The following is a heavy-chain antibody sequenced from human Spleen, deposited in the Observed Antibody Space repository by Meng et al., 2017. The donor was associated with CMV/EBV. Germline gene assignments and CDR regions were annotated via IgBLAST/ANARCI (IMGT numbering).Heavy chain of an antibody. Sequence: GESLKISCAASGFTFSSYEMNWVRQAPGKGLEWVSYISSSGSTIYYADSVKGRFTISRDNAKNSLYLQMNSLRAEDTAVYYCARDRGSSVGFHYYGMDVWGQGTTVTVSS. CDR2: ISSSGSTI. CDR3: ARDRGSSVGFHYYGMDV. D-gene: IGHD6-19*01. V-gene: IGHV3-48*03. J-gene: IGHJ6*02. CDR1: GFTFSSYE.